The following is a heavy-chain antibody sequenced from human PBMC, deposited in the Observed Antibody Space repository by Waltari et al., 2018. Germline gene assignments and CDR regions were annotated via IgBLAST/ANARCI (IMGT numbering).Heavy chain of an antibody. CDR1: GGSISSGSYY. D-gene: IGHD6-13*01. CDR2: IYTSGST. CDR3: ARGGGIAAAGRPFDP. J-gene: IGHJ5*02. V-gene: IGHV4-61*09. Sequence: QVQLQESGPGLVKPSQTLSLTCTVSGGSISSGSYYWSWIRQPAGKGLEWIGYIYTSGSTNYNPALKSRVTIAVDTAKNQFSLKLSSVTAADTAVYYCARGGGIAAAGRPFDPWGQGTLVTVSS.